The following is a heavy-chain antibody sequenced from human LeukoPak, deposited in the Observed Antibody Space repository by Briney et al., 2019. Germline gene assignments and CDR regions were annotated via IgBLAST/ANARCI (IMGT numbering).Heavy chain of an antibody. CDR3: AKDRGGSSGYSWFDP. CDR2: TNSDGSST. V-gene: IGHV3-74*01. CDR1: GFTFSSYW. D-gene: IGHD3-22*01. Sequence: AGGSLRLSCAASGFTFSSYWMHWVRQAPGKGLVWVSRTNSDGSSTSYADSVKGRFTISRDNSKNTLYLQMNSLRAEDTAVYYCAKDRGGSSGYSWFDPWGQGTLVTVSS. J-gene: IGHJ5*02.